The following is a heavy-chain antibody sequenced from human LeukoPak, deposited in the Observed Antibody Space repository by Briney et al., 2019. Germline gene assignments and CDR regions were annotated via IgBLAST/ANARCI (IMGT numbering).Heavy chain of an antibody. Sequence: SVKVSCKASGGTLSSYAISWVRQAPGQGLEWMGRIIPILGIANYAQKFQGRVTITADKSTSTAYMELSSLRSEDTAVYYCAIEAYYDYVWTNRHLDYWGQGTLVTVSS. V-gene: IGHV1-69*04. D-gene: IGHD3-16*01. J-gene: IGHJ4*02. CDR2: IIPILGIA. CDR1: GGTLSSYA. CDR3: AIEAYYDYVWTNRHLDY.